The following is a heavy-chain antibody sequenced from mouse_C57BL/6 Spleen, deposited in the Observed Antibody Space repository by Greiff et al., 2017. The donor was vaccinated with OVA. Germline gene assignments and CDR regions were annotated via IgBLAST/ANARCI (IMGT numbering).Heavy chain of an antibody. V-gene: IGHV1-55*01. J-gene: IGHJ2*01. CDR3: ARETGGDEKADFDY. Sequence: QVQLKESGAELVKPGASVKMSCKASGYTFPSYWITWVKQRPGQGLEWIGDIYPGSGSTNYNEKFKSKATLTVDTSSSTAYMQLSSLTSEDSAVYYCARETGGDEKADFDYWGQGTTLTVSS. CDR2: IYPGSGST. CDR1: GYTFPSYW.